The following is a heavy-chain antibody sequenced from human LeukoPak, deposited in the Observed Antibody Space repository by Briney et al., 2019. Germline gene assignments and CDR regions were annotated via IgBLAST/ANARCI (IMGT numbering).Heavy chain of an antibody. D-gene: IGHD3-22*01. CDR3: ARGVGYDATLGSYFGFFDH. V-gene: IGHV4-38-2*02. Sequence: PSGTLSLTCSLSVYSISTAFSWGWIRQSPGRGLEWIGSLYHSERTHYDPSLKSRVTISLDTSKNHSSLTLSTVTAVDTAVYYCARGVGYDATLGSYFGFFDHWRQGTLVTVSS. CDR2: LYHSERT. J-gene: IGHJ4*02. CDR1: VYSISTAFS.